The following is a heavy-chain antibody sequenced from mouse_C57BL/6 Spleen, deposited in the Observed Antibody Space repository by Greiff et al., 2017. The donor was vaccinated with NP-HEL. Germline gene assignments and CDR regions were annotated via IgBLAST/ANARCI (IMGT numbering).Heavy chain of an antibody. J-gene: IGHJ1*03. D-gene: IGHD1-3*01. V-gene: IGHV1-81*01. CDR1: GYTFTSYG. CDR3: ARDEDNYYWYFDV. Sequence: QVQLKESGAELARPGASVKLSCKASGYTFTSYGISWVKQRPGQGLEWIGEIYPRSGNTYYNEKFKGKATLTADKSSSTAYMELRSLTSEDSAVYFCARDEDNYYWYFDVWGTGTTVTVSS. CDR2: IYPRSGNT.